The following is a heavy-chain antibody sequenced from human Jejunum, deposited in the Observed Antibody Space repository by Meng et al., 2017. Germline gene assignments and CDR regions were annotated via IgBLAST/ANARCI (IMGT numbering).Heavy chain of an antibody. V-gene: IGHV3-11*04. J-gene: IGHJ5*02. CDR2: ITSSGSTI. CDR3: ARGLPLPIAAPSRLDL. CDR1: GFTFSDYY. Sequence: QVQLVESGGGLVKPGGSLRLSCAASGFTFSDYYMSWIRQAPGKGLEWVSYITSSGSTIYYADSVKGRFTIARDNAKNSLYLQMNSLRAEDTAVYYCARGLPLPIAAPSRLDLWGQGSLVTVSS. D-gene: IGHD6-13*01.